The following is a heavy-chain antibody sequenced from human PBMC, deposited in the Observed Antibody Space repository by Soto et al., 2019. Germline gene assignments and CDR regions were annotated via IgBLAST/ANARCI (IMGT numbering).Heavy chain of an antibody. D-gene: IGHD3-3*01. V-gene: IGHV4-59*01. CDR1: GASISSYY. CDR3: ASTTPDGFWSGYPYYYGMDV. Sequence: ESLCLTCAVSGASISSYYWSWIRQPPGKGLEWIGYIYYSGSTNYNPSLKSRVTISVDTSKNQFSLKLSSVTAADTAVYYCASTTPDGFWSGYPYYYGMDVWGQGTTVTV. CDR2: IYYSGST. J-gene: IGHJ6*02.